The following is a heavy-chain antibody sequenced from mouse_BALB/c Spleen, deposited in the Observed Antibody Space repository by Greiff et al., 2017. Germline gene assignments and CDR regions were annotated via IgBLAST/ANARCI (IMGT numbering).Heavy chain of an antibody. CDR1: GFSLTSYG. CDR2: IWAGGST. J-gene: IGHJ3*01. CDR3: ARDEGPWFAY. D-gene: IGHD3-3*01. V-gene: IGHV2-9*02. Sequence: VQLVESGPGLVAPSQSLSITCTVSGFSLTSYGVHWVRQPPGKGLEWLGVIWAGGSTNYNSALMSRLSISKDNSKSQVFLKMNSLQTDDTAMYYCARDEGPWFAYWGQGTLVTVSA.